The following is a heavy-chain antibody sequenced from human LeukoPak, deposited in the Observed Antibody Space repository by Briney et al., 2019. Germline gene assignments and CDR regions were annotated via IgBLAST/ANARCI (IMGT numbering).Heavy chain of an antibody. V-gene: IGHV3-23*01. CDR3: AKGSAVADIYFDY. J-gene: IGHJ4*02. CDR1: GFTFRSHA. Sequence: GGSLRLSCAASGFTFRSHAMSWVRQAPGKGLEWVSTIIGSGGSTYYADSVQGRFTISRDDSKNTLFLQMNSLTAEDTAVYYCAKGSAVADIYFDYWGQGTLVTVSS. D-gene: IGHD6-19*01. CDR2: IIGSGGST.